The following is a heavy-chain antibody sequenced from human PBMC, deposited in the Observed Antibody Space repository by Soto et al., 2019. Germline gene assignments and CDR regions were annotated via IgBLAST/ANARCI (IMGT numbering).Heavy chain of an antibody. D-gene: IGHD3-10*01. V-gene: IGHV2-5*02. CDR2: IYWDDDK. CDR3: AHLGITMVRGVIINYYYYYMDV. J-gene: IGHJ6*03. CDR1: GFSLSTSGVG. Sequence: GSGPTLVNPTQTLTLTCTFSGFSLSTSGVGVGWIRQPPGKALEWLALIYWDDDKRYSPSLKSRLTITKDTSKNQVVLTMTNMDPVDTATYYCAHLGITMVRGVIINYYYYYMDVWGKGTTVTVSS.